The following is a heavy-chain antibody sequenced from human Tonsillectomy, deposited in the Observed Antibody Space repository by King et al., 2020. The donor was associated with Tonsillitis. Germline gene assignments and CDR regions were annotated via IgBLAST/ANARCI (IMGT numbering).Heavy chain of an antibody. J-gene: IGHJ3*01. V-gene: IGHV3-48*01. D-gene: IGHD2-8*02. CDR3: ARDYWYGFDV. Sequence: VQLVESGGALVQPGGSLRLSCAASGFTFSRHSMNWVRQAPGKGLEWVSYINSGSSTIYYPDSVRGRFTISRDNAKNSLYLQMNGLRAEDTAVYYFARDYWYGFDVWGQGTVVSVSS. CDR2: INSGSSTI. CDR1: GFTFSRHS.